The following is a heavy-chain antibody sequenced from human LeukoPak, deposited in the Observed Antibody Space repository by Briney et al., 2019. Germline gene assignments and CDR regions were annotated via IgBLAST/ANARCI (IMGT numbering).Heavy chain of an antibody. CDR3: AKVRDEWELPDY. J-gene: IGHJ4*02. V-gene: IGHV3-23*01. CDR1: GFTFSSYA. Sequence: GGSLRLSCVASGFTFSSYAMSWVRQAPGKGLEWVSAISGSGGSTYYADSVKGRFTISRDNSKNTLYLQMNSLRAEDTAVYYCAKVRDEWELPDYWGQGTLVTVSS. D-gene: IGHD1-26*01. CDR2: ISGSGGST.